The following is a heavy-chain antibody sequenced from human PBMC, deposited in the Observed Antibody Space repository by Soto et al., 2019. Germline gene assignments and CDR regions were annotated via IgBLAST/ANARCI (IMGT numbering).Heavy chain of an antibody. J-gene: IGHJ5*02. CDR3: ARDLIAVRPGWFDP. D-gene: IGHD6-6*01. CDR2: ISAYNGNT. Sequence: ASVKVSCKSSGYTFSTYGISWVRQAPGQGLEWMGWISAYNGNTNYAQKFQGRVTMTTDTFTSTAYMELRSLRSDDTAVYYCARDLIAVRPGWFDPWGQGTLVTVSS. CDR1: GYTFSTYG. V-gene: IGHV1-18*01.